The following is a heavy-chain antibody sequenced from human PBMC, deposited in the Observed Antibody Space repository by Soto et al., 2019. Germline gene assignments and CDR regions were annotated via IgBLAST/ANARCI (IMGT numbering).Heavy chain of an antibody. V-gene: IGHV3-33*01. Sequence: GSLRLSCAASGFTFSSYGMHWVRQAPDKGLEWVAGIWYDGSNQHYADSVKGRFTISRDNSRNTVSLQMNSLTAEDTAVYFCASEPLIVVEPATPYAFDMWGQGTVVTVSS. J-gene: IGHJ3*02. CDR1: GFTFSSYG. D-gene: IGHD2-2*01. CDR2: IWYDGSNQ. CDR3: ASEPLIVVEPATPYAFDM.